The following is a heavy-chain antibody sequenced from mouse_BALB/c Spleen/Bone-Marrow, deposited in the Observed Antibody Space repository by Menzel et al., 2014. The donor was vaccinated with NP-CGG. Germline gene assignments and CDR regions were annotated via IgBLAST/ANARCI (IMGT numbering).Heavy chain of an antibody. J-gene: IGHJ2*01. D-gene: IGHD1-1*01. V-gene: IGHV1-9*01. CDR2: ILPGSGST. CDR3: ARLNYYGSLDY. CDR1: GYTFSSYW. Sequence: VQLVESGAELMEPGASVKISCKATGYTFSSYWIEWVKQRPGHGLEWIGEILPGSGSTNYNEKFKGKATFTADTSSNTAYMQLSSLTSEDSAVYYCARLNYYGSLDYWGQGTTLTVSS.